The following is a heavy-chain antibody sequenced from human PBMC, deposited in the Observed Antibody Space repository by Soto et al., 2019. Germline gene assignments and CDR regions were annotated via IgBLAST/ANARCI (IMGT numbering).Heavy chain of an antibody. J-gene: IGHJ4*02. CDR3: ARGYNWNTDY. CDR1: GFTLSTFW. V-gene: IGHV3-7*01. CDR2: IKQDGSEK. Sequence: PGGSLRLSCAASGFTLSTFWMTWVRQAPGKGLEWVANIKQDGSEKYYVDSVKGRFIISRDNARNSLYLQMNSLRAEDTAVYYCARGYNWNTDYWGQGSLVTVSS. D-gene: IGHD1-20*01.